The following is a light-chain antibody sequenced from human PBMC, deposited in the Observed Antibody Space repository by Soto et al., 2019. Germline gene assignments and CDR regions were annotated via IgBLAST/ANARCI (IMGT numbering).Light chain of an antibody. J-gene: IGLJ2*01. Sequence: QSALTQPRSVSGSPGQSVTISCTGISGDVGGHDFVSWYQQHPGKAPKLIIYDVDKRPSGVPDRFSGSKSGNTASLTVSGLQPEDEADYYCTSFAGSDKLIFGGGTKLTVL. CDR2: DVD. V-gene: IGLV2-11*01. CDR3: TSFAGSDKLI. CDR1: SGDVGGHDF.